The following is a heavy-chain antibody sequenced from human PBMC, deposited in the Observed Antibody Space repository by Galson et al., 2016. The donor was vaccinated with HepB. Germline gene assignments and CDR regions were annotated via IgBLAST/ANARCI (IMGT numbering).Heavy chain of an antibody. Sequence: SLRLSCAASGFIVSSNYMSWVRQAPGKGLEWVSIIYSGGRTYYADSVKGRFTISRDNSKNTVYLQMNSLRAEDTAVFYCAKGMIFGVVPNHYYHYAMDVWGQGTTVTVSS. D-gene: IGHD3-3*01. J-gene: IGHJ6*02. CDR1: GFIVSSNY. CDR2: IYSGGRT. CDR3: AKGMIFGVVPNHYYHYAMDV. V-gene: IGHV3-53*01.